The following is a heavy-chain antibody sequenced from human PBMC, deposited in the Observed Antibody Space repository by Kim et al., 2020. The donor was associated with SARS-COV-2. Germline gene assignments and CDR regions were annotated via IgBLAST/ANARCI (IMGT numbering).Heavy chain of an antibody. CDR1: GFTFSIYW. D-gene: IGHD6-13*01. CDR3: ARAATGIGEAFDV. V-gene: IGHV3-74*01. CDR2: IRSDGGDT. Sequence: GGSLRLSCAGSGFTFSIYWMHWVRQPPGKGLMWVSRIRSDGGDTNYADSVKGRFTISRDNAKNTLYLQMNRLRAEDTAVYYCARAATGIGEAFDVWGQGGVVAVSS. J-gene: IGHJ3*01.